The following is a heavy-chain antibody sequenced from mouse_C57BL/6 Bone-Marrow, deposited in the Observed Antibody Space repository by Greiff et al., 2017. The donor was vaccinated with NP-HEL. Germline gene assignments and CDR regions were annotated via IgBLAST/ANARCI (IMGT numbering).Heavy chain of an antibody. CDR1: GFTFSDFY. CDR3: ARDPPDYGSSYGFAY. Sequence: EVKLMESGGGLVQSGRSLRLSCATSGFTFSDFYMEWVRQAPGKGLEWIAASRNKANDYTTEYSASVKGRFIVSRDTSQSILYLQMNALRAEDTAIYYCARDPPDYGSSYGFAYWGQGTLVTVSA. CDR2: SRNKANDYTT. D-gene: IGHD1-1*01. J-gene: IGHJ3*01. V-gene: IGHV7-1*01.